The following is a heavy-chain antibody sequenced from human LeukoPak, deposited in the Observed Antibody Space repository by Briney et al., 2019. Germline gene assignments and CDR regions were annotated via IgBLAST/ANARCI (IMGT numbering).Heavy chain of an antibody. Sequence: QTGGSLRLSCAASGFTFSSYAMSWVRQAPGKGLEWVSAISGGSADDADSVKGRFSISIDNSKNTLYLQMNSLRAEDTAVYYCAKDRSSRYDFWSGSFSHYYYYYMDVWGKGTTVTVSS. CDR3: AKDRSSRYDFWSGSFSHYYYYYMDV. V-gene: IGHV3-23*01. D-gene: IGHD3-3*01. J-gene: IGHJ6*03. CDR1: GFTFSSYA. CDR2: ISGGSA.